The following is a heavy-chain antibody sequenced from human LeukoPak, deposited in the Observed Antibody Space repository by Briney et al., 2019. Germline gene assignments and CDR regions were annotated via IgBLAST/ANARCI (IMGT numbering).Heavy chain of an antibody. CDR3: ARVETSLGYYDSSGYHYYYYYYMDV. V-gene: IGHV3-13*01. CDR2: IGTVGDT. Sequence: GGSLRLSCAASGFTFSSSDMHWVRQVIGKGLEWVSAIGTVGDTFYSDSVKGRFTISRDNAKNSLYLQMNSLRAEDTAVYYCARVETSLGYYDSSGYHYYYYYYMDVWGKGTTVTISS. J-gene: IGHJ6*03. CDR1: GFTFSSSD. D-gene: IGHD3-22*01.